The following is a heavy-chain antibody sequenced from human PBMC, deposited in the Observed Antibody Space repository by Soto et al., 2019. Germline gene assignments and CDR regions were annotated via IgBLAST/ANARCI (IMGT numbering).Heavy chain of an antibody. CDR3: ATLGGGIAVAGTKFYYYYGMDV. CDR2: IWYDGSNK. CDR1: GFTFSSYG. Sequence: GGSLRLSCAASGFTFSSYGMHWVRQAPGKGLEWVAVIWYDGSNKYYADSVKGRFTISRDNSKNTLYLQMNSLRAEDTAVYYCATLGGGIAVAGTKFYYYYGMDVWGQGTTVTVSS. V-gene: IGHV3-33*01. D-gene: IGHD6-19*01. J-gene: IGHJ6*02.